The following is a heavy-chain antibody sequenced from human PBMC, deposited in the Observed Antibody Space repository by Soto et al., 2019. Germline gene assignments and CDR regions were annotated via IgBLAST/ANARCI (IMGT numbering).Heavy chain of an antibody. CDR3: ARGLGRYFDWLSRLDY. J-gene: IGHJ4*02. CDR1: GYTFTSYD. Sequence: ASVKVSCKASGYTFTSYDINWVRQATGQGLEWMGWMNPNSGNTGYAQKFQGRVTMTRNTSISTAYMELSSLRSEDTAVYYCARGLGRYFDWLSRLDYWGQGTLVTVSS. V-gene: IGHV1-8*01. D-gene: IGHD3-9*01. CDR2: MNPNSGNT.